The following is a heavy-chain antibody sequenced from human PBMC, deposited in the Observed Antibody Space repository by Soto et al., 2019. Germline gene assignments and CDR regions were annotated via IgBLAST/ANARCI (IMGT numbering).Heavy chain of an antibody. V-gene: IGHV3-7*01. CDR2: IKQDGSVT. CDR1: GFTSSSYW. Sequence: GGSLRLSWAASGFTSSSYWMSLVRQAPGKGLEWVANIKQDGSVTYYVDSVKGRFTISRDNAKSSLYLQMNSLRAEDTAVYYCTSRRSLGIHFGSWGKGTVVTVSS. D-gene: IGHD3-16*01. J-gene: IGHJ4*02. CDR3: TSRRSLGIHFGS.